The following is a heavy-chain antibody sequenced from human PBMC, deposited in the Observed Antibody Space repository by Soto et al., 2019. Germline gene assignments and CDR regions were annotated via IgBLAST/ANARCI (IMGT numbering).Heavy chain of an antibody. CDR1: GGSISSGGYY. CDR2: LTYSGST. V-gene: IGHV4-31*03. D-gene: IGHD2-2*02. CDR3: ASQPRYCSSTSCDTGPHLD. J-gene: IGHJ4*02. Sequence: SETLSLTCTVSGGSISSGGYYWRWIRPHPGKCLEWIVYLTYSGSTYYNPSLKSRVTISVDTSKNQFSLKLSSVTAADTAVYYCASQPRYCSSTSCDTGPHLDWGQGTLVTVSS.